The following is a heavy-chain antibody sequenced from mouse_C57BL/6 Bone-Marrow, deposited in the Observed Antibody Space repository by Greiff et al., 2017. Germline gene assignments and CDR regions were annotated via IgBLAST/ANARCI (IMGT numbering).Heavy chain of an antibody. V-gene: IGHV1-82*01. J-gene: IGHJ2*01. Sequence: QVQLQQSGPELVKPGASVKISCKASGYAFSSSWMNWVKQRPGQGLEWIGRIYPGDGDTNYNGKFKGKATLTADKSSSTAYMQLSSLTSEDSAVYFCARWLLLDYWGQGTTLTVSS. D-gene: IGHD2-3*01. CDR2: IYPGDGDT. CDR1: GYAFSSSW. CDR3: ARWLLLDY.